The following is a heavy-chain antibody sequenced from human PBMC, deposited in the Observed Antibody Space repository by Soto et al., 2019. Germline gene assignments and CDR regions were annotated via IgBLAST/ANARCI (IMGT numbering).Heavy chain of an antibody. Sequence: ASVKVSCKGSGYTFTSYHINWVRQATGQGLEWMGWMNPNSGNTGYAQTLQGRVTMTWDTSISTAYMELSSLRFEDTAMYYCARGHISSAKNWLDPWGQGTLVTVSS. J-gene: IGHJ5*02. CDR3: ARGHISSAKNWLDP. CDR2: MNPNSGNT. V-gene: IGHV1-8*01. CDR1: GYTFTSYH. D-gene: IGHD6-6*01.